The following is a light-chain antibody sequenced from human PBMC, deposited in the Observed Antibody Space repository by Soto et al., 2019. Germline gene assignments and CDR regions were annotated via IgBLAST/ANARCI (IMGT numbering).Light chain of an antibody. CDR1: QSVTNNY. Sequence: EIVLTQSPGTLSLSPGERATLSCKASQSVTNNYLAWFQQKPGQAPRLLMYDASNRATGITARFSGSGSGTDFTLTISSLDPEDFAVYYCQQRSNWPGFTFGPGTKVDIK. CDR2: DAS. J-gene: IGKJ3*01. V-gene: IGKV3-11*01. CDR3: QQRSNWPGFT.